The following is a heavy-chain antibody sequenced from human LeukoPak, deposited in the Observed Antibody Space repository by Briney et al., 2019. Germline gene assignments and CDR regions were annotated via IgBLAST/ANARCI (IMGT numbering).Heavy chain of an antibody. D-gene: IGHD6-19*01. CDR2: ISGYNGNT. V-gene: IGHV1-18*01. CDR1: GYSFTSYG. CDR3: ARDLGGWYGEFDN. J-gene: IGHJ4*02. Sequence: ASVKVSCTASGYSFTSYGISWVRQAPGQGLEWMGWISGYNGNTNYAQKLQSRITMTTDTSTSTAYMELRSLRSDDTAVYYCARDLGGWYGEFDNWGQGTLVTVSS.